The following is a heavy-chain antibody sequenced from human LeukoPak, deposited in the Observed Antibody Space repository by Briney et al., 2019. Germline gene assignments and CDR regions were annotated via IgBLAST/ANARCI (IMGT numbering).Heavy chain of an antibody. V-gene: IGHV1-18*01. Sequence: ASVKVSCKASGYTFTSYGISWVRQAPGQGLEWMGWISAYNGNTNYAQKLQGRVTMTTDTSTSTAYVELRSLRSDDTAVYYCARDLGPLRSGIDYWGQGTLVTVSS. CDR2: ISAYNGNT. CDR3: ARDLGPLRSGIDY. D-gene: IGHD5-12*01. J-gene: IGHJ4*02. CDR1: GYTFTSYG.